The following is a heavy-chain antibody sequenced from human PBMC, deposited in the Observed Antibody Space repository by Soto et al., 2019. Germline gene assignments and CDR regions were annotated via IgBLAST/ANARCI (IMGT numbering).Heavy chain of an antibody. CDR1: GGSISSGGYY. J-gene: IGHJ4*02. Sequence: QVQLQESGPGLVKPSQTLSLTCTVSGGSISSGGYYWSWIRQHPGKGLEWIGYIFYSGSTYYTPSLKSRVSISGDRSKNQVSLKLNSVTAADTAMYYCARSVNTATPFDYWGQGTLVTVSS. V-gene: IGHV4-31*03. CDR2: IFYSGST. CDR3: ARSVNTATPFDY. D-gene: IGHD5-18*01.